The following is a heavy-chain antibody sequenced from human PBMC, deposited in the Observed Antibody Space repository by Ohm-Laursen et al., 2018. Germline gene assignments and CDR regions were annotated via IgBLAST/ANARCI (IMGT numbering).Heavy chain of an antibody. CDR3: ARDIAAAGTISWFDP. CDR2: IYYSGST. V-gene: IGHV4-61*01. Sequence: SETLSLTCTVSGGSVSSGSYYWSWIRQPPGKGLEWIGYIYYSGSTNYNPSLKSRVTISVDTSKNQFSLKLSSVTAADTAVYYCARDIAAAGTISWFDPWGQGTLVTVSS. J-gene: IGHJ5*02. D-gene: IGHD6-13*01. CDR1: GGSVSSGSYY.